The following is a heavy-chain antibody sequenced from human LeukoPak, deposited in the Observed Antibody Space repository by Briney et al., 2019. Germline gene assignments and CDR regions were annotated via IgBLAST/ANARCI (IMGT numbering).Heavy chain of an antibody. J-gene: IGHJ4*02. V-gene: IGHV4-4*08. CDR2: IYNSGSP. CDR3: ARDGTKKTDYGSGSYFGY. D-gene: IGHD3-10*01. Sequence: SETLSLTCTVSGGSIGSYYWSWVRQPPGKGLEWIGFIYNSGSPNYNPSLQSRVTIAVDTSKNRFSLKLSSVTTADTAVYYCARDGTKKTDYGSGSYFGYWGQGTLVTVSS. CDR1: GGSIGSYY.